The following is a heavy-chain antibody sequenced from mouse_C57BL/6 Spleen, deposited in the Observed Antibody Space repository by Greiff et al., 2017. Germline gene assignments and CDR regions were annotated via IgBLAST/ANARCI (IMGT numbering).Heavy chain of an antibody. CDR2: IYPGDGDT. Sequence: VKLMESGAELVKPGASVKISCKASGYAFSSYWMNWVKQRPGKGLEWIGQIYPGDGDTNYNGKFKGKATLTADKSSSTAYMQLSSLTSEDSAVYFCAREDNYGSSYGFAYWGQGTLVTVSA. CDR3: AREDNYGSSYGFAY. V-gene: IGHV1-80*01. D-gene: IGHD1-1*01. J-gene: IGHJ3*01. CDR1: GYAFSSYW.